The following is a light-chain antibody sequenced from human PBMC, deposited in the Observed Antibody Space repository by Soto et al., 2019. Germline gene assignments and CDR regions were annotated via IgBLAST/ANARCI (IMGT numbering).Light chain of an antibody. CDR2: EVS. CDR3: SSFTSGSTL. Sequence: QSVLTQPASVSGSPGQSITISCTGTSSDVGGCNYVSWYQQHPGKAPKLMIYEVSNRPLGVSTRFSGSKSGNTASLTISGLQAEDEADYYGSSFTSGSTLFGTGTKVTVL. J-gene: IGLJ1*01. V-gene: IGLV2-14*01. CDR1: SSDVGGCNY.